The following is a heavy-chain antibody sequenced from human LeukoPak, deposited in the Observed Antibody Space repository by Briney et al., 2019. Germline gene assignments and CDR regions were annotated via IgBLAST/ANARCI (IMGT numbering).Heavy chain of an antibody. J-gene: IGHJ4*02. CDR2: IKQDGSEK. D-gene: IGHD2-21*02. Sequence: GGSLRLSCAASGFIFSGYWMGWVCQAPGKGLEWVANIKQDGSEKYYVDSVKGRFTIFRDNAKNSLYLQMNSLRAEDTAVYYCARESIVVVTYDYWGQGTLVTVSS. CDR1: GFIFSGYW. V-gene: IGHV3-7*01. CDR3: ARESIVVVTYDY.